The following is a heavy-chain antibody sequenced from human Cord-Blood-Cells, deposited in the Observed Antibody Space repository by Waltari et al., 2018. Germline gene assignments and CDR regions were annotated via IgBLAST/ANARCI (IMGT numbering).Heavy chain of an antibody. CDR2: INPNSGGT. CDR3: ARGITMVRGVIGAFDI. V-gene: IGHV1-2*02. Sequence: QVQLVQSGAEVKKPGASVKVSCKASGYTFTGYYMHWVRQAPGKGLEWMGWINPNSGGTNDAQKCQGRGTMTRDTSISTAYMELSRLRSDDTAVYYCARGITMVRGVIGAFDIWGQGTMVTVSS. J-gene: IGHJ3*02. CDR1: GYTFTGYY. D-gene: IGHD3-10*01.